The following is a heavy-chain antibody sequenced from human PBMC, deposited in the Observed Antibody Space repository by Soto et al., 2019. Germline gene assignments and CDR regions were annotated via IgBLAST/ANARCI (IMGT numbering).Heavy chain of an antibody. V-gene: IGHV3-7*01. CDR3: ARERHRYYDFWSGYYGVDYYYGMDV. J-gene: IGHJ6*02. Sequence: GGSLGLCCAASGFTFSSYWVSWVRQAPGKGLEWVANIKQDGSEKYYVDSVKGRFTISRDNAKNSLYLQMNSLRAEDTAVYYCARERHRYYDFWSGYYGVDYYYGMDVWGQGTTVTVSS. CDR2: IKQDGSEK. CDR1: GFTFSSYW. D-gene: IGHD3-3*01.